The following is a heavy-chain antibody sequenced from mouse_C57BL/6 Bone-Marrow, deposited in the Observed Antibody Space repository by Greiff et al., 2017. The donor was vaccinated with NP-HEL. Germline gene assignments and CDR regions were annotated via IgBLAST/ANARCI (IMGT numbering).Heavy chain of an antibody. Sequence: EVKLMESGGDLVKPGGSLKLSCAASGFTFSSYGMSWVRQTPDKRLEWVATISSGGSYTYYPDSVKGRFTISRDNAKNTLYLQMSSLKSEDTAMYYCARRAYFYFDYWGQGTTLTVSS. CDR3: ARRAYFYFDY. CDR2: ISSGGSYT. V-gene: IGHV5-6*02. D-gene: IGHD2-10*01. J-gene: IGHJ2*01. CDR1: GFTFSSYG.